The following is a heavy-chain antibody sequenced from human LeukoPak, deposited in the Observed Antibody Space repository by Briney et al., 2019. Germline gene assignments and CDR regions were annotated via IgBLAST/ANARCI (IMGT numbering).Heavy chain of an antibody. CDR3: ARYVNYDFRSGYPNYYYYYMDV. CDR1: GGSISSYY. Sequence: PSETLSLTCTVSGGSISSYYWSWIRQPPGKGLEWIGYIYYSGSTNYNPSLKSRVTISVDTSKNQFSLKLSSVTAADTAVYYCARYVNYDFRSGYPNYYYYYMDVWGKGTTITVSS. D-gene: IGHD3-3*01. J-gene: IGHJ6*03. V-gene: IGHV4-59*01. CDR2: IYYSGST.